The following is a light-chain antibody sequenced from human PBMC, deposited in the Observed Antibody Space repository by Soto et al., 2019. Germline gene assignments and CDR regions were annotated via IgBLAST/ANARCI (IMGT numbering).Light chain of an antibody. V-gene: IGKV3-15*01. J-gene: IGKJ5*01. CDR3: QQYYSYPIT. CDR1: QSVSNY. Sequence: EILMTQSPATLSVSPGERATLSCRASQSVSNYLAWYQQIPGQPPRLLIYGAPTRATGIPARFSGSGSGTDFTLTISCLQSEDFATYYCQQYYSYPITFGQGTRLEIK. CDR2: GAP.